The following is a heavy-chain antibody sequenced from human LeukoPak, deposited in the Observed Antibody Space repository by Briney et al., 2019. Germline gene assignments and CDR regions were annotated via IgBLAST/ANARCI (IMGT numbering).Heavy chain of an antibody. CDR1: GFTFSSYE. CDR3: ARDLSGVAGYTYGRGIDY. Sequence: GGSLRLSCAASGFTFSSYEMNWVRQAPGKGLEWVSYISSSGSTIYYADSVKGRFTISRDNAKTSLYLQMNSLRAEDTAVYYCARDLSGVAGYTYGRGIDYWGQGTLVTVSS. V-gene: IGHV3-48*03. J-gene: IGHJ4*02. D-gene: IGHD5-18*01. CDR2: ISSSGSTI.